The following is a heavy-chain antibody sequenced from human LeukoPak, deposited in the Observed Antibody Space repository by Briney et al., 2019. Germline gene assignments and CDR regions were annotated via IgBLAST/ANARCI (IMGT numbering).Heavy chain of an antibody. V-gene: IGHV3-13*05. CDR1: GFTVRSYD. D-gene: IGHD7-27*01. CDR3: PRELGIEGYWYFHL. J-gene: IGHJ2*01. CDR2: ISTASNP. Sequence: PGGSLRLSWAASGFTVRSYDMHWVRQVAGKGLDWVSAISTASNPHYAASVQGRFTIFRANAENSLYLQMNSLSAPDTAVHYCPRELGIEGYWYFHLLGRGTLVPV.